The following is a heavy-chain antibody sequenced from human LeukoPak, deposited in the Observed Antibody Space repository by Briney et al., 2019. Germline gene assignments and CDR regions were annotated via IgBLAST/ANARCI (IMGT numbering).Heavy chain of an antibody. CDR1: GGSISSSYW. V-gene: IGHV4-4*02. Sequence: KPSETLSLTCVVSGGSISSSYWWSWVRQSPEKGLEWIGEIYHSGSTNYNPSLRSRVTMSVDKSKNQFSLQLNSVTAADTAVYYCAKRGEHYGAGSDSPPDYFFDIWGQGTLVIVSS. J-gene: IGHJ4*02. D-gene: IGHD3-10*01. CDR2: IYHSGST. CDR3: AKRGEHYGAGSDSPPDYFFDI.